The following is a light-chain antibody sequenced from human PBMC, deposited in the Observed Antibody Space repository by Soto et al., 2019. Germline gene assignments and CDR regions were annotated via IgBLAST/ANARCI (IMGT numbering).Light chain of an antibody. CDR2: LNSDGSH. J-gene: IGLJ3*02. CDR3: QTGGTGIKV. CDR1: SGHSSYA. Sequence: QLVLTQSPSASASLGAPVKLTCTLSSGHSSYAIAWHQQQPEKGPRYLMKLNSDGSHSKGDGIPDRFSGSSSGAERYLTIPALQSEDEANYYCQTGGTGIKVFGGGPKLTVL. V-gene: IGLV4-69*01.